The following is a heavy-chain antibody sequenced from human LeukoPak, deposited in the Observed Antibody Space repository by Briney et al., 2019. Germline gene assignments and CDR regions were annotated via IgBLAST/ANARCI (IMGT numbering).Heavy chain of an antibody. D-gene: IGHD6-6*01. J-gene: IGHJ4*02. V-gene: IGHV1-8*01. Sequence: ASVKVSCKASGYTFTSYDINWVRQATGQGLEWMGWMNPNSGNTGYAQKFQGRVTMTRDTSISTAYMELSRLRSDDTAVYYCARDPPGSIAARRIFDYWGQGTLVTVSS. CDR2: MNPNSGNT. CDR1: GYTFTSYD. CDR3: ARDPPGSIAARRIFDY.